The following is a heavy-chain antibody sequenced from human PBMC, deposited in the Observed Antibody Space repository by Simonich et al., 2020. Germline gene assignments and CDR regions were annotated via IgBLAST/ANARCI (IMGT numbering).Heavy chain of an antibody. D-gene: IGHD5-12*01. CDR3: ARHDRWLQFYFDY. J-gene: IGHJ4*02. Sequence: QVQLQESGPGLVKPSETLSLTCTVSGGSISSYYWSWIRQPPGKGLEWIGYIYSGGSTNYNPSLKSRVTISVDTSKNQFSLKLSSVTAADTAVYYCARHDRWLQFYFDYWVQGTLVTVSS. CDR2: IYSGGST. V-gene: IGHV4-59*08. CDR1: GGSISSYY.